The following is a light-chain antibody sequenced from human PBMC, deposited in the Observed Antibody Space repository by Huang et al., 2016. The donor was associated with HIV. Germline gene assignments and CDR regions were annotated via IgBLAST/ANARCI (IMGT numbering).Light chain of an antibody. Sequence: AIRMTQSPSSLSASTGDRVNITCRASQDINNFLAWYQQKPGKAPNLLIYAASILETGFPSRFSGSGSGTEFNLSIICLQSEDFATYYCQQYYSYRTFGQGTQVEIK. CDR2: AAS. J-gene: IGKJ1*01. V-gene: IGKV1-8*01. CDR3: QQYYSYRT. CDR1: QDINNF.